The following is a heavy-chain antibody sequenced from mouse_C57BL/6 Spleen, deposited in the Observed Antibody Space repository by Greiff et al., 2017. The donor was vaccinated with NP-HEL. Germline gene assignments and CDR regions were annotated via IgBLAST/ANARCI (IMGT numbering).Heavy chain of an antibody. CDR3: AIPYSNLEGFAY. Sequence: QVQLQQPGAELVKPGDSVKVSCKASGYTFTSYWMHWVKQRPGQGLEWIGRIHPSDSDTNYNQKFKGKATLPVDKSSSTAYMQLSSLTSEDAAVYYCAIPYSNLEGFAYWGQGTLVTVSA. CDR1: GYTFTSYW. V-gene: IGHV1-74*01. J-gene: IGHJ3*01. CDR2: IHPSDSDT. D-gene: IGHD2-5*01.